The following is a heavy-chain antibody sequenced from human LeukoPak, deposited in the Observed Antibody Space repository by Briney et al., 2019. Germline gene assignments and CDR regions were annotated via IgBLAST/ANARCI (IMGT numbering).Heavy chain of an antibody. D-gene: IGHD4-17*01. V-gene: IGHV1-69*05. CDR1: GGTFSRYA. Sequence: SVKVSCKASGGTFSRYAFSWVRQAPGQGLEWMGGIIPIFGTSNYAQKFQGRVTITTDESTSTVYMELSSLRSEDTAVYYCARALGYGDYVHQVDYWGQGTLVTVSS. CDR2: IIPIFGTS. J-gene: IGHJ4*02. CDR3: ARALGYGDYVHQVDY.